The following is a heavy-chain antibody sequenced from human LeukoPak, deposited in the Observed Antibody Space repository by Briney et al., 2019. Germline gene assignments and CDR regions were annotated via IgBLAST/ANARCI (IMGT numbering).Heavy chain of an antibody. V-gene: IGHV3-23*01. CDR2: ISGSGGST. D-gene: IGHD2-2*02. Sequence: GGSLRLSCAASGCTFSSYAMSWVRQAPGKGLEWVSSISGSGGSTYYADPVKGRFTISRSNSKNTLYLQMNSLRAEDSAVYYCARAGYCSSTSCYTGLYYYYYMDVWGKGTTVTVSS. CDR1: GCTFSSYA. CDR3: ARAGYCSSTSCYTGLYYYYYMDV. J-gene: IGHJ6*03.